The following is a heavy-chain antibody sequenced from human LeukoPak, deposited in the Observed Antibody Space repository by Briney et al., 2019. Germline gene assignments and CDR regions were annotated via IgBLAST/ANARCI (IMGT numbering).Heavy chain of an antibody. CDR2: ISSSTNTI. CDR1: GFTFSSYS. V-gene: IGHV3-48*02. CDR3: ARGGYGANDDAFDI. Sequence: GGSLRLSCAASGFTFSSYSMNWVRQAPGKGLEWVTYISSSTNTIYYADSVKGRFTISRDNAKNSLFLQMNSLRDEDTAVYYCARGGYGANDDAFDIWGQGTMVTVSS. D-gene: IGHD4-23*01. J-gene: IGHJ3*02.